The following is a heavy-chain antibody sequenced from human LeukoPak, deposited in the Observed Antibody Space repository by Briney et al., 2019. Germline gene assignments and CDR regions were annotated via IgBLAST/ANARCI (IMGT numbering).Heavy chain of an antibody. V-gene: IGHV1-46*03. Sequence: ASVKVSCKASGYTFTSYYMHWVRQAPGQGLEWMGIINPSGGSTSYAQKFQGRVTMTRDTSTSTVYMELSSLRSEDTAVYYCASGRVVRRSRRYFAHWGQGPLVTVSS. CDR2: INPSGGST. D-gene: IGHD2-2*01. J-gene: IGHJ4*02. CDR1: GYTFTSYY. CDR3: ASGRVVRRSRRYFAH.